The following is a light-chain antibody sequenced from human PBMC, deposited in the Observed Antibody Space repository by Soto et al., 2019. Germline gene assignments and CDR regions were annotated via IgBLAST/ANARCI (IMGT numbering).Light chain of an antibody. Sequence: IVWTQSPGTLSLSPGERATLSCRASQSVSSAYLAWYQQKPGQAPRFMIYGASNRATGIPDRFSGGGSGTDFTLTISRLEPEDFGVYFCQQYGSPPWTFGQGTKVEMK. V-gene: IGKV3-20*01. CDR1: QSVSSAY. J-gene: IGKJ1*01. CDR3: QQYGSPPWT. CDR2: GAS.